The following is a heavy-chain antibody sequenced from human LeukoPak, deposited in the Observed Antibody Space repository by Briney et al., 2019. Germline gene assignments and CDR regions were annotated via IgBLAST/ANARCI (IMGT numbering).Heavy chain of an antibody. CDR1: GFTFSSYA. CDR3: ARVGPLDTAMVYDAFDI. D-gene: IGHD5-18*01. J-gene: IGHJ3*02. CDR2: ISGSGGST. Sequence: PGGSLRLSCAASGFTFSSYAMSWVRQAPGKGLEWVSAISGSGGSTYYADSVKGRFTISRDNSKNTLYLRMNSLRAEDTAVYYCARVGPLDTAMVYDAFDIWGQGTMVTVSS. V-gene: IGHV3-23*01.